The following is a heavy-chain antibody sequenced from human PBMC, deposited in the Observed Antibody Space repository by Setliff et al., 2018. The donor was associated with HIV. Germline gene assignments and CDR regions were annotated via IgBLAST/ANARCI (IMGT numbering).Heavy chain of an antibody. CDR2: IAYDGGDE. Sequence: GGSLRLSCAASGFTFHYYAMHWVRQAPGKGLEWVALIAYDGGDEYFADSVKGRFAISRDYSRNTLHLQMNGLRPEDTAVYYCARRAYCSSTTCFDNWGQGTLVTVSS. CDR1: GFTFHYYA. V-gene: IGHV3-30*09. J-gene: IGHJ4*02. D-gene: IGHD2-2*01. CDR3: ARRAYCSSTTCFDN.